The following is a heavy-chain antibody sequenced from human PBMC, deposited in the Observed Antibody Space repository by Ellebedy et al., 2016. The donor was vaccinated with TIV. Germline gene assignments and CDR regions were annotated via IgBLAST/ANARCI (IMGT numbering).Heavy chain of an antibody. J-gene: IGHJ4*02. CDR1: GGSISSYY. CDR3: ARDSRNSYSSSWYGNFDY. Sequence: SETLSLTXTVSGGSISSYYWSWIRQPPGKGLEWIGYIYYSGSTNYNPSLKSRVTISVDTSKNQFSLKLSSVTAADTAVYYCARDSRNSYSSSWYGNFDYWGQGTLVTVSS. CDR2: IYYSGST. V-gene: IGHV4-59*13. D-gene: IGHD6-13*01.